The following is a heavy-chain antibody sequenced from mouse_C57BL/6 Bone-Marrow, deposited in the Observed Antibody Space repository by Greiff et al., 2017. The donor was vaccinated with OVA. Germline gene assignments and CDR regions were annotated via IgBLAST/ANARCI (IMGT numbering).Heavy chain of an antibody. V-gene: IGHV5-15*04. CDR3: ARLGYYGSSFAY. J-gene: IGHJ3*01. CDR1: GFTFSDYG. Sequence: EVMLVESGGGLVQPGGSLKLSCAASGFTFSDYGMAWVRQAPRKGPEWVAFISNLAYSIYYADTVTGRFTISRENAKNTLYLEMSSLRSEDTAMYYCARLGYYGSSFAYWGQGTLVTVSA. CDR2: ISNLAYSI. D-gene: IGHD1-1*01.